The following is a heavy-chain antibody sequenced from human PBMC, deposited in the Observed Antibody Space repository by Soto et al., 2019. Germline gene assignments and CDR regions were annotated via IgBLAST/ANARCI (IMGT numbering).Heavy chain of an antibody. CDR3: ANHPGICLCITGTTIESLQH. D-gene: IGHD1-20*01. CDR1: GVTLSRYS. Sequence: GPSRRHSCSGSGVTLSRYSMSWVRQAPGKGLEWVSAISGSGGSTYYADSVKGRFTISRDNSKNTLYLQMNSLRAEATTVYYCANHPGICLCITGTTIESLQH. J-gene: IGHJ1*01. CDR2: ISGSGGST. V-gene: IGHV3-23*01.